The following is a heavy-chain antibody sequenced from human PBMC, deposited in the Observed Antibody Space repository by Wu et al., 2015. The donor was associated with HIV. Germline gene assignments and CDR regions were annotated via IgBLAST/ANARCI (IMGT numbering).Heavy chain of an antibody. V-gene: IGHV1-69*12. CDR3: ARSRWRYDYLINQYFPEAFDV. D-gene: IGHD3-16*01. J-gene: IGHJ3*01. CDR2: IIPFFGTE. CDR1: GGTFNKYA. Sequence: QVQLVQSGTEMKKPGSSVKVSCETSGGTFNKYAINWVRQAPGQGLEWLGGIIPFFGTEVYGQSFQDRVTFTADEITQTFHMQLSSLRSEDTAIYYCARSRWRYDYLINQYFPEAFDVWGQGTVVTVSS.